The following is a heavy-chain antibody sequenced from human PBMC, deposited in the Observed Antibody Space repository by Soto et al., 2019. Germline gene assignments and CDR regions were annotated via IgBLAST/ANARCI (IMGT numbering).Heavy chain of an antibody. J-gene: IGHJ5*02. Sequence: EVQLVESGGGLVQPGGSLRLSCAVSGFTFSTYSMNWVRQAPGKGLEWVSYISSSSSTIYYADSVKGRFTISRDNAKNSLYLQMNSLRDEDTALYYGASVGADPDNNWFDPWGQGTLVTVSS. CDR2: ISSSSSTI. CDR3: ASVGADPDNNWFDP. D-gene: IGHD1-26*01. V-gene: IGHV3-48*02. CDR1: GFTFSTYS.